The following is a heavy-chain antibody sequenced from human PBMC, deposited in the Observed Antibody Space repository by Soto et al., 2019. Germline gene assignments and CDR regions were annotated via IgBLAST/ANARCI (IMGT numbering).Heavy chain of an antibody. Sequence: QVQLQESGPGLVKPSQTLSLTCTVSGGSISSGGYYWSWIRQHPGKGLEWIGYIYYSGSTYYNPSLKSRVTISVDTSKNQFSLKLSSVTAADTAVYYCARDSRQYYYGSGNGSDYWGQGTLVTVSS. CDR2: IYYSGST. D-gene: IGHD3-10*01. V-gene: IGHV4-31*03. CDR1: GGSISSGGYY. CDR3: ARDSRQYYYGSGNGSDY. J-gene: IGHJ4*02.